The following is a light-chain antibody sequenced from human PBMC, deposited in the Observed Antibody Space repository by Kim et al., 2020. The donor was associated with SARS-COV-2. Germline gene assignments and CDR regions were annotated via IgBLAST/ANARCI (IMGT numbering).Light chain of an antibody. J-gene: IGLJ2*01. Sequence: QSALTQPASVSGSPGQSITISCTGTSSDVGGYNYVSWYQQYPGKAPKLMIYDVSNRPSGVSNRFSGSKSGNTASLTISGLQAEDEADYYCSSYTSTSTHVVFGRGTQLTVL. CDR1: SSDVGGYNY. CDR2: DVS. CDR3: SSYTSTSTHVV. V-gene: IGLV2-14*03.